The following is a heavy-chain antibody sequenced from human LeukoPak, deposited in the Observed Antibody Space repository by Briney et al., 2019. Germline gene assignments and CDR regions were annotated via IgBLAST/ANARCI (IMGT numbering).Heavy chain of an antibody. CDR3: AKDHPSSGWPAFES. Sequence: SGGSLRLSCAASGFSLSYYAMSWVRQAPGKGLEWVASVNNNNNPYYADSVRGRFTISRHTSTNTVYLQMNNLRAGDTAIYYCAKDHPSSGWPAFESWGQGTLVTVSS. CDR1: GFSLSYYA. J-gene: IGHJ1*01. CDR2: VNNNNNP. D-gene: IGHD6-19*01. V-gene: IGHV3-23*05.